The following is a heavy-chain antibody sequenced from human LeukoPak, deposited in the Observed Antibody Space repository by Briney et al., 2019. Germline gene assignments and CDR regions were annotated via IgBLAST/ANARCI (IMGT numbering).Heavy chain of an antibody. D-gene: IGHD3-10*01. V-gene: IGHV3-7*03. Sequence: GGSLRLSCAASGFTFSSYWMSWVRQAPGKGLEWVANIKQDGSEKYYVDSVKGRFTISRDNSKKMVYLQMNSLTAEDTAVYYCAKRGPGSPQSGKYYFDYWGQGTLVTVSS. CDR2: IKQDGSEK. J-gene: IGHJ4*02. CDR1: GFTFSSYW. CDR3: AKRGPGSPQSGKYYFDY.